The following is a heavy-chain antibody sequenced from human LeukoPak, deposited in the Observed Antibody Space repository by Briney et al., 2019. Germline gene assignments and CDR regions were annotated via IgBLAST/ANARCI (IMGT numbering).Heavy chain of an antibody. Sequence: GESLKVSCKGSGYSFTSYWIGWVRQMPGKGLEWMGTIYHGDPDPGYSPSLQGHVTISVDKSTSNAYLQWTSLKASDTAIYYCARHMMAGTYSSSLDYWGQGTLVTVSS. V-gene: IGHV5-51*01. CDR3: ARHMMAGTYSSSLDY. J-gene: IGHJ4*02. CDR2: IYHGDPDP. CDR1: GYSFTSYW. D-gene: IGHD6-13*01.